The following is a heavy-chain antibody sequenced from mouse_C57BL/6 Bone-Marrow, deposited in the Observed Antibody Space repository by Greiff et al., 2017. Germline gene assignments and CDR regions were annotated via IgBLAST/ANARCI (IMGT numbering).Heavy chain of an antibody. V-gene: IGHV1-69*01. CDR2: IDPSDSYT. CDR1: GYTFTSYW. CDR3: ARRGSSYGNDFDY. Sequence: VQLQQPGAELVMPGASVKLSCKASGYTFTSYWMHWVKQRPGQGLEWIGEIDPSDSYTNYNQKFKGKSTLTVDKSSSTAYMQLSSLTSEDSAVYYCARRGSSYGNDFDYWGQGTTLTVSS. D-gene: IGHD1-1*01. J-gene: IGHJ2*01.